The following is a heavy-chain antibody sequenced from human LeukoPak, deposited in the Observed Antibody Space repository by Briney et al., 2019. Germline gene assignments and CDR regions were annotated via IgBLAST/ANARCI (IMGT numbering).Heavy chain of an antibody. D-gene: IGHD5-18*01. CDR2: INPNSGGT. V-gene: IGHV1-2*02. J-gene: IGHJ4*02. Sequence: ASVKVSCKASGYTFTSYYMHWVRQAPGQGLEWMGWINPNSGGTNYAQKFQGRVTMTRDTSISTAYMELSRLRSDDTAVYYCARLVDTAMVAYFDYWGQGTLVTVSS. CDR3: ARLVDTAMVAYFDY. CDR1: GYTFTSYY.